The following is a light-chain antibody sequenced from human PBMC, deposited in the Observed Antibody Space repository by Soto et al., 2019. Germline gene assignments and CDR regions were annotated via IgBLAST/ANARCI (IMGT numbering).Light chain of an antibody. V-gene: IGLV2-11*01. CDR1: SSDVGGYNY. J-gene: IGLJ1*01. Sequence: QSALTQPRSVSGSPGQSVTISCNGTSSDVGGYNYVSWYQQHPGKAPKLMIYDVSKRPSGVPDRFSGSKSGNTASLTISGLQTEDEADYYCCSYAGNSYVFGTGTKLTVL. CDR3: CSYAGNSYV. CDR2: DVS.